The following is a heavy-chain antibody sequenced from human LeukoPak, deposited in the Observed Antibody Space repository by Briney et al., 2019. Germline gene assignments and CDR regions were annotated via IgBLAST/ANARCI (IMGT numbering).Heavy chain of an antibody. CDR3: ARQGAAGKYYYYYMDV. V-gene: IGHV5-51*01. Sequence: GESLKISCQGSGYNFPIYWIGWVRQMPGQVLEWMGIIYPDDSNTIYGPSFQGQVTISADKSINTAYLEWSSLKASDTAIYYCARQGAAGKYYYYYMDVWGKGTTVTVSS. CDR1: GYNFPIYW. CDR2: IYPDDSNT. J-gene: IGHJ6*03. D-gene: IGHD6-13*01.